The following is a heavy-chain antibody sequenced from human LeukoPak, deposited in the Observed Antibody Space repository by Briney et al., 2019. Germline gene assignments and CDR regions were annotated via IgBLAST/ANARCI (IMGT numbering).Heavy chain of an antibody. CDR3: ARASKDFGSGSPNPLYYYYDGMDV. V-gene: IGHV1-18*01. D-gene: IGHD3-10*01. Sequence: GPSVKVSCKTSGYNFISYGLTWVRQAPGQGLEWMGWISTYNGNTNYAQKLRGRVTMTRDTSTNTAYMELRGLISDDTAVYFCARASKDFGSGSPNPLYYYYDGMDVWGQGTTVTVSS. J-gene: IGHJ6*02. CDR1: GYNFISYG. CDR2: ISTYNGNT.